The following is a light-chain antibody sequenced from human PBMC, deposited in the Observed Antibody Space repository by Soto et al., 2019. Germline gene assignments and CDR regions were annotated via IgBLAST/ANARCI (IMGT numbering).Light chain of an antibody. J-gene: IGKJ1*01. CDR3: QQYFEWPPMT. Sequence: EVVMTQSPATLSVSPGERATLSCRASETVATNLAWYQQKPGQAPRLLISGASTRAAGISDRFRGNGSGTEFTLTISSLRSEDSAIYYCQQYFEWPPMTFGQGTKVEI. CDR1: ETVATN. V-gene: IGKV3-15*01. CDR2: GAS.